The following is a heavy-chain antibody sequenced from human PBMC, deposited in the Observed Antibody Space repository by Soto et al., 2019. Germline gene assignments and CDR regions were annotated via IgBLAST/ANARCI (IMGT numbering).Heavy chain of an antibody. CDR1: GGSISSSNW. V-gene: IGHV4-4*02. CDR2: IYHSGST. CDR3: ARNGIAVAGTSSDWFDP. D-gene: IGHD6-19*01. J-gene: IGHJ5*02. Sequence: SETLSLTCAVSGGSISSSNWWSWVRQPPGKGLEWIGEIYHSGSTNYNPSLKSRVTISVDKSKNQFSLKLSSVTAADTAVYYCARNGIAVAGTSSDWFDPWGQGTLVT.